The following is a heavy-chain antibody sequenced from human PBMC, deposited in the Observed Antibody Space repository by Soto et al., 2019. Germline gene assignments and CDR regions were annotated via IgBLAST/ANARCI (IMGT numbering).Heavy chain of an antibody. J-gene: IGHJ4*02. D-gene: IGHD1-7*01. CDR3: ATGGKLELPDY. CDR2: IIPIFGTA. V-gene: IGHV1-69*01. CDR1: GGTFSSYA. Sequence: QVQLVQSGTEVKKPGSSVKVSCKTSGGTFSSYAINWVRQAPGQGLEWMEGIIPIFGTADYAQKFQGRLTITADASTRTAYMELSSLKSEDTAVYYCATGGKLELPDYWGQGTLVTVSS.